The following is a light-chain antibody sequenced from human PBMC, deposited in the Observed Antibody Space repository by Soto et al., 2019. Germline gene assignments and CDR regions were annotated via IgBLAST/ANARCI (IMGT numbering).Light chain of an antibody. V-gene: IGLV2-14*03. CDR1: SSDVGGHNY. CDR3: DSLRSSRTLYV. Sequence: QSALTQPASVSGSPGQSITISCAGTSSDVGGHNYVAWYQQLPGKAPKLIIHDVSNRPSGVSSSVSGSKSGNTASLTISGRQSEDEAGSYCDSLRSSRTLYVCGTGTKVTVL. CDR2: DVS. J-gene: IGLJ1*01.